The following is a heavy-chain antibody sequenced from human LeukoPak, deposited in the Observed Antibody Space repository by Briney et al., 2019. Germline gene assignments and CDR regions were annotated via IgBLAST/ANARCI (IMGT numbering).Heavy chain of an antibody. J-gene: IGHJ4*02. Sequence: GGSLRLSCEASGFTFTSYEMNWVRQAPGKGLEWIGFISGGTTEYAASVKGRFTISRDDSTSIAYLQMNSLTTEDTAVYYCSRGSGWLSVYWGQGTLVTVSS. CDR1: GFTFTSYE. CDR3: SRGSGWLSVY. D-gene: IGHD6-19*01. V-gene: IGHV3-49*04. CDR2: ISGGTT.